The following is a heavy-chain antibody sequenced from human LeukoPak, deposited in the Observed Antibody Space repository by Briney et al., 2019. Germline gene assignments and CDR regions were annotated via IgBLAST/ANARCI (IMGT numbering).Heavy chain of an antibody. CDR1: GYTFISYD. J-gene: IGHJ6*02. Sequence: GASVKVSCKASGYTFISYDINWVRQATGQGLEWMGWMNPNGGNTGYAKKFQGRVTMTRNTSISTAYMELSSLRSEDTAVYYCVRLSDIVVVPTWRMDVWGQGTTVTVSS. D-gene: IGHD2-2*01. CDR3: VRLSDIVVVPTWRMDV. V-gene: IGHV1-8*01. CDR2: MNPNGGNT.